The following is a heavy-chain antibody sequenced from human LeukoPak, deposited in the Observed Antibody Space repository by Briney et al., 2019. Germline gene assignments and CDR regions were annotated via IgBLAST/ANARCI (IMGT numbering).Heavy chain of an antibody. Sequence: GGSLRLSCAASGLTFSSYGMHWVRQAPGKGLEWVAVIWNDGSKTIHADSVKGRFTISRDNSKNTLDLQMNNLRAEDTAMYYCATDGGGRPFDIWGQGTMVTVSS. CDR3: ATDGGGRPFDI. CDR1: GLTFSSYG. D-gene: IGHD2-15*01. V-gene: IGHV3-33*01. J-gene: IGHJ3*02. CDR2: IWNDGSKT.